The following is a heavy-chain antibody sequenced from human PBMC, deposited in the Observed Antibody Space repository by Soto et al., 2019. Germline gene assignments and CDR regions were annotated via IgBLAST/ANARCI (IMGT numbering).Heavy chain of an antibody. V-gene: IGHV3-21*01. J-gene: IGHJ4*02. CDR1: AFIFSDHS. D-gene: IGHD4-4*01. CDR3: ARDQRYLRQGYSDY. Sequence: EVQLVESGGGLVKPGGSLRLSCVGYAFIFSDHSMNWVRQAPGKGLEWVTSIGDTGTFIYYADSVKGRFTISRDNAKNSLFLQMDSLRPEDTAVYYCARDQRYLRQGYSDYLGQGTLVTVSS. CDR2: IGDTGTFI.